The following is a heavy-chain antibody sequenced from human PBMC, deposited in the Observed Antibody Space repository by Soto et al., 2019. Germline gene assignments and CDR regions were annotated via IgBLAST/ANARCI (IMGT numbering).Heavy chain of an antibody. V-gene: IGHV3-23*01. Sequence: VQLLQSGGGLVQPGGSLRLSCAASGFTFTSYSMTWVRQTPGKGLEWVAAVNPGGYSTSYADSVKSRFTISRDNSNKTLYLQMNSLRAEDTAVYYCAKDLRAGSGYDFDYRDQGTLVTVSS. J-gene: IGHJ4*02. CDR2: VNPGGYST. CDR3: AKDLRAGSGYDFDY. CDR1: GFTFTSYS. D-gene: IGHD5-12*01.